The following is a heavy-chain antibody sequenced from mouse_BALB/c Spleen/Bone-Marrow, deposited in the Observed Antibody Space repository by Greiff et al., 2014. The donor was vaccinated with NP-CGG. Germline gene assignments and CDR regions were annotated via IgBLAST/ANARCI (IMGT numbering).Heavy chain of an antibody. CDR1: GYTFTSYC. J-gene: IGHJ4*01. CDR3: ARRIITVDYAMDY. CDR2: INPSTGYT. Sequence: VQLQQSGAELAKPGASVKMSCKASGYTFTSYCMHWVKQRPGQGLEWIGYINPSTGYTVYNQKFKDKATLTADKSSSTAYMQLSSLTSEDAAVYYCARRIITVDYAMDYWGQGTSVTVSS. V-gene: IGHV1-7*01. D-gene: IGHD1-1*01.